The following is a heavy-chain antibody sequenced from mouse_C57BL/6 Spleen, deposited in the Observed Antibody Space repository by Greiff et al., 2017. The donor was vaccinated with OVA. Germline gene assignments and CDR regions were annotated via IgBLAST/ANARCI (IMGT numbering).Heavy chain of an antibody. CDR1: GFTFSSYA. V-gene: IGHV5-9-1*02. J-gene: IGHJ2*01. CDR3: TRAELGGGYFDY. Sequence: EVKVVESGAGLVKPGGSLKLSCAASGFTFSSYAMSWVRQTPEKRLEWVAYISSGGDYIYYADTVKGRFTISRDNARNTLYLQMSSLKSEDTAMYYCTRAELGGGYFDYWGQGTTLTVSS. CDR2: ISSGGDYI. D-gene: IGHD4-1*01.